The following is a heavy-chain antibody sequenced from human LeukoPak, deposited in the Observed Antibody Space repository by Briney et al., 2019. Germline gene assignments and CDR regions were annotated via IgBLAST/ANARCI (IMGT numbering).Heavy chain of an antibody. V-gene: IGHV4-59*08. CDR3: ARRFAVNPRYAFDI. J-gene: IGHJ3*02. Sequence: SETLSLTCTVSGGSISSYYWTWLRQPPGKGLEWIGYIYYSGSTNYNPSLKSRVSMSLETSKNQFSLKLRSVTAADTAVYYCARRFAVNPRYAFDIWGQGTMVTVSP. D-gene: IGHD4-17*01. CDR1: GGSISSYY. CDR2: IYYSGST.